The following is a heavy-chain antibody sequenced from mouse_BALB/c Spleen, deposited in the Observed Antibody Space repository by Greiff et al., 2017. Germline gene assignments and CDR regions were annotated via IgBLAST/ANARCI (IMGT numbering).Heavy chain of an antibody. Sequence: QVQLQQPGAELVKPGASVKLSCKASGYTFTSYWMHWVKQRPGQGLEWIGEINPSNGRTNYNEKFKSKATLTVDKSSSTAYMQLSSLTSEDSAVYYCARERYDYWGQGTTLTVSA. J-gene: IGHJ2*01. CDR3: ARERYDY. V-gene: IGHV1S81*02. CDR2: INPSNGRT. CDR1: GYTFTSYW. D-gene: IGHD2-14*01.